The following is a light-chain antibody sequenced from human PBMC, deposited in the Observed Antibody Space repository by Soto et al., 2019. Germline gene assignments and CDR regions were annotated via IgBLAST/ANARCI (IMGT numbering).Light chain of an antibody. CDR2: EVV. CDR1: KNDIGVYDF. Sequence: QSVLTQPPSASGSPGQSVTISCSGTKNDIGVYDFVSWYQHHPGKAPRLIIYEVVQRPSGVPDRFSGSKSGNTAFLTVSGLQAADEAGYFCKLSAGSNTHVFGSGTKLTVL. V-gene: IGLV2-8*01. CDR3: KLSAGSNTHV. J-gene: IGLJ1*01.